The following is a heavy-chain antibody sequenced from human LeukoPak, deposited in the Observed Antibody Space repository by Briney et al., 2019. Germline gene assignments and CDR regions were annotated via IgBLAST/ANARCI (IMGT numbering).Heavy chain of an antibody. CDR1: GVSTSVGDYY. D-gene: IGHD5-24*01. J-gene: IGHJ4*02. CDR3: ARGGPDGHCRDNACYNYPFDF. CDR2: IHPSGDT. Sequence: PSETLSLTCSVSGVSTSVGDYYWTWIRQPPGRGLEWIGCIHPSGDTYYKPSLNSRVSISGDTSRNRFSLKLTSVTAADTAVYYCARGGPDGHCRDNACYNYPFDFWGQGALVTVSS. V-gene: IGHV4-30-4*01.